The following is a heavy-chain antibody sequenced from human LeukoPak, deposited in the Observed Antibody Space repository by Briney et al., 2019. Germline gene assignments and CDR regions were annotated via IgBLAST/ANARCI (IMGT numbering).Heavy chain of an antibody. Sequence: GGSLRLSCAASGFTVSSNYMSWVRQAPGKGLEWVAVISYDGSNEYYADSVKGRFTISRDNSKNTLYLQMNSLRAEDTAVYYCAKGIGWRPYYGDYWDYWGQGTLVTVSS. D-gene: IGHD4-17*01. J-gene: IGHJ4*02. CDR2: ISYDGSNE. V-gene: IGHV3-30*18. CDR1: GFTVSSNY. CDR3: AKGIGWRPYYGDYWDY.